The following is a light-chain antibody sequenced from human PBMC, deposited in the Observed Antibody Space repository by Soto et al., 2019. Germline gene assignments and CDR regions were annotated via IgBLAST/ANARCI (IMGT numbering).Light chain of an antibody. J-gene: IGKJ1*01. V-gene: IGKV3-20*01. CDR3: QQYASLPRT. CDR2: ATS. Sequence: EIVLTQSPGTLSLFPGERATFSCRTSQSISATYLAWYQQKPGQAPRLLIYATSSRATGIPDRFSGSGSRTDFTLTISRLEPDYSALYYCQQYASLPRTFGQGTKVEI. CDR1: QSISATY.